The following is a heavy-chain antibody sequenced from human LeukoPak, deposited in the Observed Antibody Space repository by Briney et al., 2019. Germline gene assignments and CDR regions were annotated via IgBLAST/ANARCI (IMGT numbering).Heavy chain of an antibody. CDR3: ARTPSAIMITFGGVIGGDY. Sequence: GASVKVSCKASGYTFTSYGISWVRQAPGQGLEWMGWISAYNGNTNYAQKLQGRVTMTTDTSTSTAYMELRSLRSDDTAVYYCARTPSAIMITFGGVIGGDYWGQGTLVTVSS. CDR2: ISAYNGNT. V-gene: IGHV1-18*01. J-gene: IGHJ4*02. CDR1: GYTFTSYG. D-gene: IGHD3-16*02.